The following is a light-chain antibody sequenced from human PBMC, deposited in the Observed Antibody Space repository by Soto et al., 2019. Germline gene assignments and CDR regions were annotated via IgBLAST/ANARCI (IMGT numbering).Light chain of an antibody. CDR1: SSDVGGYNY. CDR3: SSYSGTNYHYV. V-gene: IGLV2-8*01. CDR2: EVS. Sequence: QSALTQPPSASGSFGQSVTISCTGTSSDVGGYNYVSWYQQHPGKAPKLMIYEVSERPSGVPDRFSGSKSCNTASLTVSGLQADDEADYYCSSYSGTNYHYVFGTGTKVTVL. J-gene: IGLJ1*01.